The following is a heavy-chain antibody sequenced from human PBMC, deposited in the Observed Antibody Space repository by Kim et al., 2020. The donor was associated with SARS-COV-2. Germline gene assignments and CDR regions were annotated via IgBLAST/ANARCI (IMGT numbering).Heavy chain of an antibody. CDR2: IYYSGST. CDR3: ARDRSSSVDY. Sequence: SETLSLTCTVSGGSISSSSYYWGWIRQPPGKGLEWIGSIYYSGSTYYNPSLKSRVTISVDTSKNQFSLKLSSVTAADTAVYYCARDRSSSVDYWGQGTL. CDR1: GGSISSSSYY. V-gene: IGHV4-39*07. J-gene: IGHJ4*02. D-gene: IGHD6-13*01.